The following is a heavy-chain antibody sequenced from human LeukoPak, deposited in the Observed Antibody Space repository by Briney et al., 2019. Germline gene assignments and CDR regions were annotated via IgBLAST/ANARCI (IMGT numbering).Heavy chain of an antibody. CDR3: ARAGFENYDFWSGYAYYFDY. CDR1: GGSISSSSYY. D-gene: IGHD3-3*01. J-gene: IGHJ4*02. V-gene: IGHV4-39*07. Sequence: SETLSLTCTVSGGSISSSSYYWGWIRQPPGKGLEWIGSIYYSGSTYYNPSLKSRVTISVDTSKNQFSLKLSSVTAADTAVYYCARAGFENYDFWSGYAYYFDYWGQGTLVTVSS. CDR2: IYYSGST.